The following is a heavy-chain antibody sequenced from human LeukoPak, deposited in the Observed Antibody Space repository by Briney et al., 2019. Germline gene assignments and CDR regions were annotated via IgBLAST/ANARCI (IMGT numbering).Heavy chain of an antibody. CDR1: GFSLSTSGVG. D-gene: IGHD2-15*01. J-gene: IGHJ3*02. CDR2: IYWDDDK. Sequence: SGPTLVKPTQTLTLTCTFSGFSLSTSGVGVGWIRQPPGKALEWLALIYWDDDKRYSPSLKSRLTITKDTSKNQVVLTMTNMDPVDTATYYCVHGRGEYCSGGSCYPPADAFDIWGQGTMVTVSS. V-gene: IGHV2-5*02. CDR3: VHGRGEYCSGGSCYPPADAFDI.